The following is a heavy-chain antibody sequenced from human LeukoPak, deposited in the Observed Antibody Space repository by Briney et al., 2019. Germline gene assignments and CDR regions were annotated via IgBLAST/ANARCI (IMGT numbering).Heavy chain of an antibody. CDR3: AREAVSGVIGGYYFDY. CDR1: GFTFSDYY. Sequence: GGSLRLSCAASGFTFSDYYMTWIRQAPGKGLEWVSYISTSGSTIYYADSVKGRFTISRDNAKSSLYLQMNSLRAEDTAVYYCAREAVSGVIGGYYFDYWGQGTLVTVSS. J-gene: IGHJ4*02. CDR2: ISTSGSTI. D-gene: IGHD3-10*01. V-gene: IGHV3-11*04.